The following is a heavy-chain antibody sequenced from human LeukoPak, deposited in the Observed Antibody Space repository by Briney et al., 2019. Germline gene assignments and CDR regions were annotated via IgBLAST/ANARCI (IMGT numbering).Heavy chain of an antibody. CDR1: GFTFSSYA. J-gene: IGHJ4*02. V-gene: IGHV3-66*01. D-gene: IGHD4-17*01. CDR3: ARGTVTTLFDY. CDR2: IYSGGST. Sequence: GGSLRLSCAASGFTFSSYAMSWVRQAPGKGLEWVSVIYSGGSTYYADSVKGRFTISRDNSKNTLYLQMNSLRAEDTAVYYCARGTVTTLFDYWGQGTLVTVSS.